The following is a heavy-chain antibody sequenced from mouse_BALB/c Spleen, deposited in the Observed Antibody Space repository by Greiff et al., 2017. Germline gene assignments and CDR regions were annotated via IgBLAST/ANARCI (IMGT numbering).Heavy chain of an antibody. Sequence: VQLQQPGAELVKPGASVKLSCKASGYTFTSYWMHWVKQRPGQGLEWIGEINPSNGRTNYNEKFKSKATLTVDKSSSTAYMQLSSLTSEDSAVYYCARRTIDWSSFAYWGQGTLVTVSA. CDR1: GYTFTSYW. D-gene: IGHD2-4*01. CDR3: ARRTIDWSSFAY. V-gene: IGHV1S81*02. CDR2: INPSNGRT. J-gene: IGHJ3*01.